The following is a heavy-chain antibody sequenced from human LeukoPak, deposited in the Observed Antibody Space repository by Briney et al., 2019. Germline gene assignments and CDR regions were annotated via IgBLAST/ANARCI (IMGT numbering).Heavy chain of an antibody. J-gene: IGHJ4*02. CDR2: IKEDGTET. CDR1: GFMFSGNW. Sequence: GGSLRLSCAASGFMFSGNWMSWVRLAPGKGLEWVANIKEDGTETYYVDSVKGRFTISRDNAKNSVYLQMNNLRAEGTAVYYCARGVYSFDYWGQGTLVTVSS. CDR3: ARGVYSFDY. V-gene: IGHV3-7*01.